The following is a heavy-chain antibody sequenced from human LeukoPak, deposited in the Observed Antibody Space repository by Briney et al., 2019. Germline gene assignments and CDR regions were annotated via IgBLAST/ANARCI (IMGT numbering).Heavy chain of an antibody. Sequence: SETLSLTCTVSGGSISNYYWSWIRQPAGKGLEWIGRIYSSGSTYYKPSLQSRVTMSVDTPKNQFSLKLSSVTAADTAVYYCARDHYYYDASGYYLLDYWGQGTLVTVSS. J-gene: IGHJ4*02. D-gene: IGHD3-22*01. V-gene: IGHV4-4*07. CDR1: GGSISNYY. CDR2: IYSSGST. CDR3: ARDHYYYDASGYYLLDY.